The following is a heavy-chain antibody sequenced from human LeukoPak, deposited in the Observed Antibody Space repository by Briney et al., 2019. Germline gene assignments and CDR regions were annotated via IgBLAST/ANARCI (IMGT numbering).Heavy chain of an antibody. CDR1: GYTFTSYG. CDR3: ARGITMVRGVDYYYYMDV. CDR2: ISAYNGNT. J-gene: IGHJ6*03. Sequence: ASVKVSCKASGYTFTSYGISWVRQAPGQGLEWMGWISAYNGNTNYAQKLQGRVTMTTDTSTSTAYMEWRSLRSDDTAVYYCARGITMVRGVDYYYYMDVWGKGTTVTISS. D-gene: IGHD3-10*01. V-gene: IGHV1-18*01.